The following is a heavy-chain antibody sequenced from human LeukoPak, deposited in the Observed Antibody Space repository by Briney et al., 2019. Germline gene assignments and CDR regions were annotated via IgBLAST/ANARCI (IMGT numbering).Heavy chain of an antibody. Sequence: ASVKVSCKASGYIFTKYVVHWVRQAPGQRPEWMGWIKAGNGDTKYSQNFLDRLTITRDTSASTVYMELSSLTSEDTALYYCARDDCGDTCYPGGYWGRGTLVTVSS. D-gene: IGHD2-21*01. CDR3: ARDDCGDTCYPGGY. CDR1: GYIFTKYV. CDR2: IKAGNGDT. V-gene: IGHV1-3*01. J-gene: IGHJ4*02.